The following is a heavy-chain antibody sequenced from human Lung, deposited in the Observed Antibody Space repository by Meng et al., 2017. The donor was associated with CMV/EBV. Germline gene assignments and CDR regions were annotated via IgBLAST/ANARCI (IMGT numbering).Heavy chain of an antibody. CDR2: MSYDGSDR. V-gene: IGHV3-30*09. Sequence: GGSLRLSCAGSGFRFSDYAVHWVRQAPGKGLEWVAVMSYDGSDRYYADSVKGRFAIFRDSSKTMIYLQMNSLTPEDTAVYYCARDRADETIFGVVTGFFDWWGQGXPVTVSS. D-gene: IGHD3-3*01. J-gene: IGHJ4*02. CDR1: GFRFSDYA. CDR3: ARDRADETIFGVVTGFFDW.